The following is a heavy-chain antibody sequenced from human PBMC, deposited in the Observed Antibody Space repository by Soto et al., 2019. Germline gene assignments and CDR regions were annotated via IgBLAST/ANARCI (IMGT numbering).Heavy chain of an antibody. J-gene: IGHJ6*02. V-gene: IGHV4-59*08. CDR1: GDSISGCN. CDR2: FRSGGGT. CDR3: VRQGIGVLHGLVDV. D-gene: IGHD3-10*01. Sequence: QVQLQESGPGLVKPSETLSLTCTVSGDSISGCNLAWIRQPPGKGLEWIGYFRSGGGTSYNPSLKSRVAISADTSTKQFSLRLSSVTAADTAVYYCVRQGIGVLHGLVDVWGQGTTVTVSS.